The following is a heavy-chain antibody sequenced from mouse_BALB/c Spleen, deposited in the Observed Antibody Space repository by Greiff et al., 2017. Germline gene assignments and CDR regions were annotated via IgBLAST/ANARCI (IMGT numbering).Heavy chain of an antibody. J-gene: IGHJ1*01. D-gene: IGHD4-1*01. CDR2: ISSGGGST. CDR3: ARQLTGTWYFDV. V-gene: IGHV5-12-1*01. CDR1: GFAFSSYD. Sequence: EVHLVESGGGLVKPGGSLKLSCAASGFAFSSYDMSWVRQTPEKRLEWVAYISSGGGSTYYPDTVKGRFTISRDNAKNTLYLQMSSLKSEDTAMYYCARQLTGTWYFDVWGAGTTVTVSS.